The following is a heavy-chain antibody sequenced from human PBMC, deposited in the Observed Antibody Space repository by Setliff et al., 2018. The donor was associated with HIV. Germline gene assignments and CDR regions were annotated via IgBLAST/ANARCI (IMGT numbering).Heavy chain of an antibody. CDR2: INHSGST. CDR3: ARGLAVAGTFDY. V-gene: IGHV4-34*01. CDR1: GGSFSGYY. D-gene: IGHD6-19*01. Sequence: PSETLSLTCAVYGGSFSGYYRSWIRQPPGKGLEWIGEINHSGSTNYNPSLKSRVTISVDTSKNQFSLKLSSVTAADTAVYYCARGLAVAGTFDYWGQGTLVTVSS. J-gene: IGHJ4*02.